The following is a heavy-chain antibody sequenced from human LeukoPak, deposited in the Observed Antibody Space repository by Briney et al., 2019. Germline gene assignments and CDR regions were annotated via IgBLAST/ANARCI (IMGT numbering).Heavy chain of an antibody. CDR1: GFTFSSYW. V-gene: IGHV3-7*03. J-gene: IGHJ4*02. CDR3: AKGPLPRIDY. Sequence: PGGSLRLSCAASGFTFSSYWMSSVRQAPGKGLEWVANIKQDGSEKYYVDSVKGRFTISRDNSKNTLYLQMNSLRAEDTAVYYCAKGPLPRIDYWGQGTLVTVSS. CDR2: IKQDGSEK.